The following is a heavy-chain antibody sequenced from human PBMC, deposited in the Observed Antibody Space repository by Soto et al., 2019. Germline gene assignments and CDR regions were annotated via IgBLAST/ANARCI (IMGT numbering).Heavy chain of an antibody. J-gene: IGHJ4*02. D-gene: IGHD6-13*01. CDR2: ISGSGGST. CDR1: GFTFSNYA. V-gene: IGHV3-23*01. CDR3: AKDQGSSWYEIDS. Sequence: EVQLLESGGGLVQPGGSLRLSCAASGFTFSNYAVTWVRQAPGKGLEWVSTISGSGGSTYYADSVKGRFTISRDNSKNTLYLQMNSLRAEDTAVYYCAKDQGSSWYEIDSWGQGTPVTVSS.